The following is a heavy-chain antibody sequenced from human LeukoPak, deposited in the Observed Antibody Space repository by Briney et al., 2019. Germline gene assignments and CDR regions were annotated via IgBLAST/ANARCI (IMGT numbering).Heavy chain of an antibody. Sequence: ASVKVSCKASGYTFTGYYMHWVRQAPGQGLEWMGWINPNSGGTNSAQKFQGRVTMTRDTSISTAYMELSRLRYDDTAVYYCARPLRVTMIRGAAFRASSDFDPWGQGTLVTVSS. CDR1: GYTFTGYY. CDR2: INPNSGGT. D-gene: IGHD3-10*01. V-gene: IGHV1-2*02. CDR3: ARPLRVTMIRGAAFRASSDFDP. J-gene: IGHJ5*02.